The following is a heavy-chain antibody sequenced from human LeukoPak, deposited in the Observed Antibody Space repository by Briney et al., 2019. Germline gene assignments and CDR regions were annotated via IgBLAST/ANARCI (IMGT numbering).Heavy chain of an antibody. D-gene: IGHD3-10*02. CDR1: GYTFTSYY. CDR3: ARGRTMVGPDDY. J-gene: IGHJ4*02. CDR2: INPSGGST. Sequence: ASVKVSCKASGYTFTSYYMHWVRQAPGQGLEWMGIINPSGGSTSYAQKFQGGVTMTRDMSTSTVYMELSSLRSEDTAVYYCARGRTMVGPDDYWGQGTLVTVSS. V-gene: IGHV1-46*01.